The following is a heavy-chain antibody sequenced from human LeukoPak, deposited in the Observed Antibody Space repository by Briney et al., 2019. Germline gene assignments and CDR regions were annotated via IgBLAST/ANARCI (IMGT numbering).Heavy chain of an antibody. V-gene: IGHV3-30*18. J-gene: IGHJ4*02. CDR1: GFTFSSYG. Sequence: GGSLRLSCAASGFTFSSYGMHWVRQAPGKGLEWVAVISYDGSNKYYADSVKGRFTISRDNSKNTLYLQMNSLRAEDTAVYYCAKEGGVRYFGWFSGSRLFDYWGQGTLVTVSS. CDR3: AKEGGVRYFGWFSGSRLFDY. CDR2: ISYDGSNK. D-gene: IGHD3-9*01.